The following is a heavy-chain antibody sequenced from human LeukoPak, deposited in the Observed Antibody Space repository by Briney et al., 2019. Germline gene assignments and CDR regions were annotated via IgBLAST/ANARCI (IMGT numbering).Heavy chain of an antibody. V-gene: IGHV3-23*01. CDR1: GFTFSSYA. D-gene: IGHD6-19*01. J-gene: IGHJ4*02. CDR2: ISGSGGST. CDR3: AKMSYSSGWGPGGFDY. Sequence: GGSLRLSCAASGFTFSSYAMNWVRQAPGKGLEWVSRISGSGGSTYYADSVKGRFTISRDNSKNRLYLQTNSLRAEDSAVYYCAKMSYSSGWGPGGFDYWGQGTLVTVSS.